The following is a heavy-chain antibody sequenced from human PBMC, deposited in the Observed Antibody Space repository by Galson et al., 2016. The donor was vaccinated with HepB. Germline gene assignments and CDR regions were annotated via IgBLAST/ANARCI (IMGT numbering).Heavy chain of an antibody. D-gene: IGHD6-19*01. CDR2: IKSKTDGGTT. CDR1: GFTFSSYW. CDR3: TTDRGCSSGWYYYGMDV. J-gene: IGHJ6*02. V-gene: IGHV3-15*01. Sequence: SLRLSCAASGFTFSSYWMRWVRQAPGEGLEWVGRIKSKTDGGTTDYAAPVKGRFTISRDDSKNTLYLQMNSLKTEDTAVYYCTTDRGCSSGWYYYGMDVWGQGTTVTVSS.